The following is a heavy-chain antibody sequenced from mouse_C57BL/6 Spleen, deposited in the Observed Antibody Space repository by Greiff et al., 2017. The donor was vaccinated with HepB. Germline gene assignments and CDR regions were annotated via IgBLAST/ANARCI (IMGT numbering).Heavy chain of an antibody. J-gene: IGHJ2*01. V-gene: IGHV1-66*01. CDR3: ARGLTGVYYFDY. D-gene: IGHD4-1*01. CDR1: GYSFTSYY. Sequence: QVQLQQSGPELVKPGASVKISCKASGYSFTSYYIHWVKQRPGQGLEWIGWIYPGSGNTKYNEKFKGKATLTADTSSSTAYMQLSSLTSEDSAVYYCARGLTGVYYFDYWGQGTTLTVSS. CDR2: IYPGSGNT.